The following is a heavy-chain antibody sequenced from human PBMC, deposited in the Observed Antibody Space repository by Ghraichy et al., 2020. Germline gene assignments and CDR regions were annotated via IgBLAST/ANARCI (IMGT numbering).Heavy chain of an antibody. CDR2: ISWDGGST. V-gene: IGHV3-43*01. CDR3: AKDKRRTTVVTPDFDY. D-gene: IGHD4-23*01. J-gene: IGHJ4*02. Sequence: GGSLRLSCAASGFTFDDYTMHWVRQAPGKGLEWVSLISWDGGSTYYADSVKGRFTISRDNSKNSLYLQMNSLRTEDTALYYCAKDKRRTTVVTPDFDYWGQGTLVTVSS. CDR1: GFTFDDYT.